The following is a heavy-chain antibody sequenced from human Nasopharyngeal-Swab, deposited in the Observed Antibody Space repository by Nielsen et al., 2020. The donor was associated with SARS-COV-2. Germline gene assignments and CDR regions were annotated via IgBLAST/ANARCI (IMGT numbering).Heavy chain of an antibody. CDR2: IGDKDHNYAT. V-gene: IGHV3-73*01. CDR3: TTDFYFDY. CDR1: GFIFSASA. J-gene: IGHJ4*02. Sequence: GALKISCAASGFIFSASAIHWVRQASGKGLEWVGRIGDKDHNYATTYGASVQGRFTISRDDSKNAAFLQMDSLKTEDTALYYCTTDFYFDYWGQGTLVTVSS.